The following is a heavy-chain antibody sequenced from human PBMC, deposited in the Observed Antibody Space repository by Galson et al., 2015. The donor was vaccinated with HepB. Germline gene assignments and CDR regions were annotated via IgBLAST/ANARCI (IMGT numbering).Heavy chain of an antibody. V-gene: IGHV3-7*03. CDR2: VNEDGTTK. Sequence: SLRLSCAASGFMFTTFWMSWVRQAPGKGLEGVANVNEDGTTKFYADSVRGRFTISRDNAKNSLYLEMNSLRAEDTALYYCATAQDGPLLPCGQGTLVPVSS. CDR3: ATAQDGPLLP. D-gene: IGHD5-24*01. CDR1: GFMFTTFW. J-gene: IGHJ5*02.